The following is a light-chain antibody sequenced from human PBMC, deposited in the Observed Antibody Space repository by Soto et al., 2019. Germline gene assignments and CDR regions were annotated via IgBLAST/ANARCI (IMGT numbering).Light chain of an antibody. J-gene: IGKJ5*01. CDR2: DAS. CDR3: QQRSNWPLIT. CDR1: LSVSSH. V-gene: IGKV3-11*01. Sequence: EIVLTQSPATLSLSPGERATLSCRASLSVSSHLAWYQQKPGQAPRLLIYDASSRATGIPARFSGSGSGTDFTLTISSLEPEDFAVYYCQQRSNWPLITFGQGTRLENK.